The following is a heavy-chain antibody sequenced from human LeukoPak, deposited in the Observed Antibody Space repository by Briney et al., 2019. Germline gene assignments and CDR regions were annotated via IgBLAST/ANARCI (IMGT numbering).Heavy chain of an antibody. V-gene: IGHV1-8*01. CDR3: ARVRGYSYGYGDY. D-gene: IGHD5-18*01. Sequence: ASVKVSCKASGYTFTSYDIRWVRQATGQGLEWMGWMNPNSGNTGYAQKFQGRVTMTRNTSISTAYMELSSLRSEDTAVYYCARVRGYSYGYGDYWGQGTLVTVSS. J-gene: IGHJ4*02. CDR1: GYTFTSYD. CDR2: MNPNSGNT.